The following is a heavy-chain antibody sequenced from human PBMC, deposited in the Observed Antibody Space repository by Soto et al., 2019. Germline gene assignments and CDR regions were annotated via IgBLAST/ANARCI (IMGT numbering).Heavy chain of an antibody. CDR2: ISSSSSYI. Sequence: PGGSLRLSCAGSGFTFSSYSMNWVRQAPGKGLEWVSSISSSSSYIYYADSVKGRFTISRDNAKNTLYLQMNSLRAEDTAVYYYAKALSHCRSGGCYPNWFDPCSQGTPVTVSS. CDR3: AKALSHCRSGGCYPNWFDP. V-gene: IGHV3-21*01. D-gene: IGHD2-15*01. J-gene: IGHJ5*02. CDR1: GFTFSSYS.